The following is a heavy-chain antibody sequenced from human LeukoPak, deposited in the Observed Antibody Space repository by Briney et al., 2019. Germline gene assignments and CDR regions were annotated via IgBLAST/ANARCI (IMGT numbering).Heavy chain of an antibody. J-gene: IGHJ3*02. CDR2: ISGSGTTI. CDR1: GFTFSNYE. V-gene: IGHV3-48*03. D-gene: IGHD2/OR15-2a*01. Sequence: GGSMRLSSAASGFTFSNYEMNWVRQAPGKGLEWVSYISGSGTTISYADSVKGRFIISRNNTKNALYLQMNSLRAEETTVYYCAREGNNDAFDIWGQGRMVTASS. CDR3: AREGNNDAFDI.